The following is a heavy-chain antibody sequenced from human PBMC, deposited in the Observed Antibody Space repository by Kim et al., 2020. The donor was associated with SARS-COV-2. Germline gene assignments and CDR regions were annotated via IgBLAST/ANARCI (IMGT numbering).Heavy chain of an antibody. J-gene: IGHJ5*02. D-gene: IGHD1-26*01. Sequence: SQKFQGRVTITRDTSASTAYMELSSLRSEDTAVYYCARDGVSGSYDWFDPWGQGTLVTVSS. CDR3: ARDGVSGSYDWFDP. V-gene: IGHV1-3*01.